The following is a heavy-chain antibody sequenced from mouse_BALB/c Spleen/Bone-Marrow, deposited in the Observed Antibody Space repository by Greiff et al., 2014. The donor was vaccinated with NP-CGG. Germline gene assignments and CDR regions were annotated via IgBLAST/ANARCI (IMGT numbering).Heavy chain of an antibody. V-gene: IGHV1-69*02. Sequence: QVQLQQSGAELVRPGASVKLSCKTSGYTFTSYWINWVKQTPGQGLEWIGNIYPSDNYTNYNQKFKDKATLTVDISSTTAYMQLSSPTSEDSAVYYCTRTYEYFDYWGQGTTLTVSS. D-gene: IGHD2-3*01. CDR3: TRTYEYFDY. J-gene: IGHJ2*01. CDR1: GYTFTSYW. CDR2: IYPSDNYT.